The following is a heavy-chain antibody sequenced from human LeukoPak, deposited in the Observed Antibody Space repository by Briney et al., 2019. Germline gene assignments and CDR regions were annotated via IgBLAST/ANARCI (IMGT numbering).Heavy chain of an antibody. CDR1: GFTFSSFA. CDR2: ISNNGDNT. V-gene: IGHV3-23*01. CDR3: AKQLGYCSDGSCYFPY. J-gene: IGHJ4*02. Sequence: GGSLRLSCAASGFTFSSFAMSWVRQAPGKGLDWFSAISNNGDNTYYADSVKGRFSISRDNSKSTLCLQMNSLRAEDTAVYYCAKQLGYCSDGSCYFPYWGQGTLVTVPS. D-gene: IGHD2-15*01.